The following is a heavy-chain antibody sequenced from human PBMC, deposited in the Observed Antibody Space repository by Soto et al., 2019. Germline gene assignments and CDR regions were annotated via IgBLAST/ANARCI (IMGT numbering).Heavy chain of an antibody. CDR1: GFTFSSYA. CDR3: ARDRALTYYYDSSVSSDAFDI. D-gene: IGHD3-22*01. J-gene: IGHJ3*02. V-gene: IGHV3-23*01. Sequence: PGGSLRLSCATSGFTFSSYAMSWVRQAPGEGLEWVSAVSSIGGITYYTDSVKGRFTISRDNSKNTLYLQMNSLRAEDTAVYYCARDRALTYYYDSSVSSDAFDIWGQGTMVTV. CDR2: VSSIGGIT.